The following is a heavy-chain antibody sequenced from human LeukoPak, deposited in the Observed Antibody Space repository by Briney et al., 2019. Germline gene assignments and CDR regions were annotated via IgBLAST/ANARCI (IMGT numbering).Heavy chain of an antibody. J-gene: IGHJ4*01. CDR2: IDGGGSST. CDR1: GFTFSNHW. V-gene: IGHV3-74*01. D-gene: IGHD3-22*01. CDR3: ARGPGSSGGAYVGDY. Sequence: PGGSLRLSCAASGFTFSNHWMHWVRQVPGKGLVWVSRIDGGGSSTSYADFVKGRFSISRDNAKSTLYLQMNSLRVEDTAVYYCARGPGSSGGAYVGDYWGHGTLVTVPS.